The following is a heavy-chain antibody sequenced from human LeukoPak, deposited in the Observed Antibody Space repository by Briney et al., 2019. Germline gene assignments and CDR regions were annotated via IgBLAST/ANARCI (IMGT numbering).Heavy chain of an antibody. CDR1: GGSISSGDYY. CDR2: IYYSGST. D-gene: IGHD5-12*01. J-gene: IGHJ4*02. Sequence: PSQTLSLTCTVSGGSISSGDYYWSWIRQPPGKGLEWIGYIYYSGSTYCNPSLKSRVTISLNTSKNQFSLKVSSVTAADTAVYYCARHERAYDNFDYWGQGTLVTVSS. CDR3: ARHERAYDNFDY. V-gene: IGHV4-30-4*01.